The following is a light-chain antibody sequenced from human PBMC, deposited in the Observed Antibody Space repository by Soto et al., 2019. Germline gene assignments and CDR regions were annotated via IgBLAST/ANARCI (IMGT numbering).Light chain of an antibody. CDR2: GAS. Sequence: EIVMTQSPATLSVSPGERATLSCRASQSVSSNFLAWYQPKPGQAPRLLIYGASTRASGIPARCSGSGSGTEFTRTISSLQSEEFAVYFCPQYDNWPRTFGQGTKVEIK. V-gene: IGKV3-15*01. J-gene: IGKJ1*01. CDR3: PQYDNWPRT. CDR1: QSVSSN.